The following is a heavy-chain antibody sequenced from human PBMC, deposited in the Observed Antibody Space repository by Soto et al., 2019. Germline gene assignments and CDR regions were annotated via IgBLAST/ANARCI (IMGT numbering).Heavy chain of an antibody. V-gene: IGHV3-23*01. CDR2: ISGSGGST. CDR1: GFTFSSYA. D-gene: IGHD6-13*01. CDR3: AKDHAVDSSSWYVYYYGMDV. Sequence: GGSLRLSCAASGFTFSSYAMSWVRQAPGKGLEWVSAISGSGGSTYYADSVKGRFTISRDNSKNTLYLQMNSLRAEDTAVYYFAKDHAVDSSSWYVYYYGMDVWGQGTTVTVSS. J-gene: IGHJ6*02.